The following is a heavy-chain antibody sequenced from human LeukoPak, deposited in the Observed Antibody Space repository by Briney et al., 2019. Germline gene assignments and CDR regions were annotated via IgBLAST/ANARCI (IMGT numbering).Heavy chain of an antibody. V-gene: IGHV3-23*01. CDR3: AKCRGSSWSDYFDY. J-gene: IGHJ4*02. CDR1: GLSLSRYA. CDR2: ISDSGGST. Sequence: GPSLRLSCAVSGLSLSRYAMSWVRKAPGNGLEWVSAISDSGGSTYYADSVKGRFTISRDNSRNTLYLQMNTLRAEDTAVYYCAKCRGSSWSDYFDYWGQGTLVTVSS. D-gene: IGHD6-13*01.